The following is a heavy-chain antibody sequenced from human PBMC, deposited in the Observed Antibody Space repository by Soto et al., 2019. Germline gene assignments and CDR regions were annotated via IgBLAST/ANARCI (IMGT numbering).Heavy chain of an antibody. CDR2: IYHSGSI. V-gene: IGHV4-30-2*01. CDR3: ARVPSP. J-gene: IGHJ5*02. Sequence: PSETLSLTCAVSGGSISSGGYSWSWIRQPPGKGLEWIGYIYHSGSIYYNPSLKSRVTISVDRSKNQFSLKLSSVTAADTAVYYCARVPSPWGQGTLVTVPQ. CDR1: GGSISSGGYS.